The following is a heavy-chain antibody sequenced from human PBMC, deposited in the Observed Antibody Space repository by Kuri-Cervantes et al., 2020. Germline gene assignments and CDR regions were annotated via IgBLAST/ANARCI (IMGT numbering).Heavy chain of an antibody. CDR2: INHLGST. J-gene: IGHJ3*01. Sequence: GSLRLSCAVYGGSFSGYYWSWIRQAPGKGLEWIGEINHLGSTNYNPSLKSRVTISVDTSKNQFSLKLSSVTAADTAVYYCARWRLYENFYRSSGLPSDSFDVWGRGTMVTVSS. CDR3: ARWRLYENFYRSSGLPSDSFDV. V-gene: IGHV4-34*01. CDR1: GGSFSGYY. D-gene: IGHD3-22*01.